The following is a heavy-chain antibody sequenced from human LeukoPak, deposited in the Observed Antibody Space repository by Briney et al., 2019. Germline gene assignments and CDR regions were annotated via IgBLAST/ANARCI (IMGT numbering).Heavy chain of an antibody. CDR1: GYTFTGYY. CDR3: ARGPRITIFGVVMANDAFNI. V-gene: IGHV1-2*02. CDR2: INPKSGGT. J-gene: IGHJ3*02. D-gene: IGHD3-3*01. Sequence: ASVKVSCKVSGYTFTGYYMHWVRQAPGQGLEWMGWINPKSGGTVYAQKFQGRVTLTRDTSSSTAYMELSRLRFDDTVVYYCARGPRITIFGVVMANDAFNIWGQGTMVTVSS.